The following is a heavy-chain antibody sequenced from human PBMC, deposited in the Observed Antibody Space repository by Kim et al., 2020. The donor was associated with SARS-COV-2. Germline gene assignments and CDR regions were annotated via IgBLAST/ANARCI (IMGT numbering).Heavy chain of an antibody. V-gene: IGHV3-30*02. D-gene: IGHD6-6*01. CDR2: FRFDGISK. CDR1: GITLSTYE. CDR3: AAERPSGRHGFHV. Sequence: GGSLRLSCAGSGITLSTYEMHWVRRAPNKGLEWVAVFRFDGISKNYSESTRGRFTVSGDNSNNTVYLQMSSLRPDDKAIYYCAAERPSGRHGFHVWGQGTMVAVS. J-gene: IGHJ3*01.